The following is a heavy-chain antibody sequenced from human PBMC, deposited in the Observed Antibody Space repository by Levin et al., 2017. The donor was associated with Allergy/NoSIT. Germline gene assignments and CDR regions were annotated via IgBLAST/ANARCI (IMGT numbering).Heavy chain of an antibody. V-gene: IGHV1-69*13. CDR2: IIPIFGTA. CDR1: GGTFSSYA. Sequence: SVKVSCKASGGTFSSYAISWVRQAPGQGLEWMGGIIPIFGTANYAQKFQGRVTITADESTSTAYMELSSLRSEDTAVYYCARDRGQHDNYYYGMDVWGQGTTVTVSS. CDR3: ARDRGQHDNYYYGMDV. D-gene: IGHD3-9*01. J-gene: IGHJ6*02.